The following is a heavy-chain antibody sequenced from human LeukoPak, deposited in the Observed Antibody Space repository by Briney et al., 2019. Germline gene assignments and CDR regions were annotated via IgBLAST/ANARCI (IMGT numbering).Heavy chain of an antibody. CDR3: ARGAYGDYVPYYFDY. Sequence: ASVKVSCKTSGYTFTSYGVSWVRQAPGQGLEWMGWISTYNSDTNYVQKLQGRVTMTTDTSTSTAYMELRSLTSDDTAVYYCARGAYGDYVPYYFDYWGQGTLVTVSS. J-gene: IGHJ4*02. CDR1: GYTFTSYG. CDR2: ISTYNSDT. D-gene: IGHD4-17*01. V-gene: IGHV1-18*01.